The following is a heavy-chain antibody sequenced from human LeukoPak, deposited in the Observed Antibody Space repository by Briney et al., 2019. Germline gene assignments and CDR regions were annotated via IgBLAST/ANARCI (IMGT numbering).Heavy chain of an antibody. D-gene: IGHD3-3*01. Sequence: GGSLRLSCTASGFTLTSYDMIWVRQAPGKGLEWVPSIGPYSGYTQYSDSVEGRFTISSDKSQNSLYLQMNSLRAEDTAVYYCAREEYYDFWSGYSVYFDYWGQGTLVTVSS. J-gene: IGHJ4*02. CDR3: AREEYYDFWSGYSVYFDY. CDR2: IGPYSGYT. CDR1: GFTLTSYD. V-gene: IGHV3-21*01.